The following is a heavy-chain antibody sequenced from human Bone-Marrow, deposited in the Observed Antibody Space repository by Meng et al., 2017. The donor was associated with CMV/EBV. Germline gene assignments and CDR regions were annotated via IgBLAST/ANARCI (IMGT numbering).Heavy chain of an antibody. CDR1: GDSVSSDSHS. D-gene: IGHD2-8*01. Sequence: SETLSLTCIVSGDSVSSDSHSWSWIRQPPGKGLDCIGYIYYSGSTNYNPSLKIRVSISVDTSKNQFSLKLTSVRAADTAVYYCAWNGEGYSFDVWGQGTMVTVSS. J-gene: IGHJ3*01. CDR2: IYYSGST. CDR3: AWNGEGYSFDV. V-gene: IGHV4-61*01.